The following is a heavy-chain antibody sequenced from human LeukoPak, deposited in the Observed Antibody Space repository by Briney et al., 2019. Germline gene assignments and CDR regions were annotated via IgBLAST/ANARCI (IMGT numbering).Heavy chain of an antibody. CDR3: ASPGSSSWYFEYYYYYYMDV. V-gene: IGHV1-69*06. Sequence: ASVKVSCKASGGTFSSYAISWVRQAPGQGLEWMGGIIPIFGTANYAQKFQGRVTFTADKSTSTAYMELSSLRSEDTAVYYCASPGSSSWYFEYYYYYYMDVWGKGTTVTVSS. D-gene: IGHD6-13*01. CDR2: IIPIFGTA. J-gene: IGHJ6*03. CDR1: GGTFSSYA.